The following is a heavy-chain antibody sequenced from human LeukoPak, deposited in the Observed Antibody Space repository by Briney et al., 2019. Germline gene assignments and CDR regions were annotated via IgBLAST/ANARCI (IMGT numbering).Heavy chain of an antibody. CDR2: INTDGSDI. CDR1: GFSFSSYL. V-gene: IGHV3-74*01. CDR3: ARAGNLLDY. Sequence: GGSLRLSCAASGFSFSSYLMHWVRQVPGKGLVWVSRINTDGSDITYADSVKGRFTISRDNAKNTLYLQMNSLRAEDTAVYYCARAGNLLDYWGQGTLVTVSS. J-gene: IGHJ4*02. D-gene: IGHD1-7*01.